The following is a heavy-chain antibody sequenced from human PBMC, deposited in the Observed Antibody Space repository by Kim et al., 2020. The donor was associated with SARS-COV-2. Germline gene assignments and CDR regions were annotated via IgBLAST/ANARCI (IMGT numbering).Heavy chain of an antibody. CDR1: GFTFSSYG. D-gene: IGHD2-2*01. J-gene: IGHJ3*02. CDR2: ISYDGSNK. Sequence: GGSLRLSCAASGFTFSSYGMHWVRQAPGKGLEWVAVISYDGSNKYYADSVKGRFTISRDNSKNTLYLQMNSLRAEDTAVYYCARDRWYCSSTSCPGAFDIWGQGTMVTVSS. V-gene: IGHV3-33*05. CDR3: ARDRWYCSSTSCPGAFDI.